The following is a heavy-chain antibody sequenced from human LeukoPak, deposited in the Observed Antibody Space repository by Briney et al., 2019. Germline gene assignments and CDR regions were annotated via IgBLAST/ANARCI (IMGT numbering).Heavy chain of an antibody. J-gene: IGHJ5*02. CDR2: IREDGSQK. V-gene: IGHV3-7*01. CDR1: GFSLSSQW. Sequence: GGSLRLSCAASGFSLSSQWMSWVRQAPGKGPEWVANIREDGSQKSYVDSVKGRFTISRDNAKNSLCLQMNSLRAEDTAVYYCARAFSWGQGTLVTVSS. D-gene: IGHD3-16*01. CDR3: ARAFS.